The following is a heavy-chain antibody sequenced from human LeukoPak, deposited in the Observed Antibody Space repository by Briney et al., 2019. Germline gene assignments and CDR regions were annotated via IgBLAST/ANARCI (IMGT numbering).Heavy chain of an antibody. CDR2: IYTSGST. CDR1: GGSISSGSYY. Sequence: PSETLSLTCTVSGGSISSGSYYWSWIRQPAGKGLEWIGRIYTSGSTNYNPSPKSRVTISVDTSKNQFSLKLSSVTAADTAVYYCARVEVGADQYFDYWGQGTLVTVSS. CDR3: ARVEVGADQYFDY. D-gene: IGHD1-26*01. V-gene: IGHV4-61*02. J-gene: IGHJ4*02.